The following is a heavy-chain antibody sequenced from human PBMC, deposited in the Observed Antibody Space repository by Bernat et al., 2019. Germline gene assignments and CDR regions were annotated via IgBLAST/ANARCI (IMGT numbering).Heavy chain of an antibody. J-gene: IGHJ4*02. V-gene: IGHV3-74*01. CDR2: INSDASIT. D-gene: IGHD4-17*01. CDR1: GCTFSSYW. Sequence: EVQMVESGGGLVQPGGSLRLSCAAAGCTFSSYWMHWVRQAPGKGLVWVSRINSDASITSYADSVKGRFTISRDNAKNTLYLQMNSLRADDTAIYYCSTYGNGEFDYWGQGTLVTVSS. CDR3: STYGNGEFDY.